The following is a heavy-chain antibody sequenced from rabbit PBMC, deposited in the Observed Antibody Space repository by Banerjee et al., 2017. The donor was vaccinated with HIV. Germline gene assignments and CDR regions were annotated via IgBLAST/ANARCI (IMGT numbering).Heavy chain of an antibody. CDR1: GFSFSTDYF. D-gene: IGHD1-1*01. J-gene: IGHJ6*01. Sequence: QSLEESGGDLVKPGASLTLTCTASGFSFSTDYFMCWVRQAPGKGLEWIACIDIGSSGRTDYANWAKGRFTISKTSSTTVTLQMTSLTAADTATYFCGTGSSGGYSYGMDLRGPGTLVTVS. CDR3: GTGSSGGYSYGMDL. CDR2: IDIGSSGRT. V-gene: IGHV1S40*01.